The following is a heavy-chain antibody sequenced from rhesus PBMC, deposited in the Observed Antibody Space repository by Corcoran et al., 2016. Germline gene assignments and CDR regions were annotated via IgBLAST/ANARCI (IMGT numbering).Heavy chain of an antibody. J-gene: IGHJ4*01. D-gene: IGHD4-23*01. CDR3: AKDSYSNFDY. CDR2: INSGGGNT. V-gene: IGHV3S25*01. CDR1: GFTFSSYW. Sequence: EVQLVESGGGLAKPGGSLRLSCAASGFTFSSYWMNWVRQAQGKGREWVSSINSGGGNTYYEDSVKGRFTISRDNSKNTLSLQMNSLRAEDTAVYYCAKDSYSNFDYWGQGVLVTVSS.